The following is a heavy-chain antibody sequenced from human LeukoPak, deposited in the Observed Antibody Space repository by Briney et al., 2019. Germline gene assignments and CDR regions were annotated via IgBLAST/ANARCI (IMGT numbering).Heavy chain of an antibody. CDR3: ARPDRITMIEGFAH. CDR2: IKQDGSEK. Sequence: PSETLSLTCTVSGGSISSSSYYWGWIRQPPGKGLEWVANIKQDGSEKNYVDSVKGRFTISRDNAKNSLYLQMTSLSAEDTAVYYCARPDRITMIEGFAHWGQGILVTVSS. V-gene: IGHV3-7*01. D-gene: IGHD3-22*01. CDR1: GGSISSSSYY. J-gene: IGHJ4*02.